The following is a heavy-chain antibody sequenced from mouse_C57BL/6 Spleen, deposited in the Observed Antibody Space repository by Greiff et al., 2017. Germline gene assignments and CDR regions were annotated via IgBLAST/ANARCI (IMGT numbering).Heavy chain of an antibody. CDR1: GFTFSDYG. D-gene: IGHD1-1*01. V-gene: IGHV5-17*01. Sequence: DVKLVESGGGLVKPGGSLKLSCAASGFTFSDYGMHWVRQAPEKGLEWVAYISSGSSTIYYADTVKCRFTISRDNAKNTLFLQMASLRSDDTAMYYCARNIYYSFAYWGQGTLVTVSA. J-gene: IGHJ3*01. CDR2: ISSGSSTI. CDR3: ARNIYYSFAY.